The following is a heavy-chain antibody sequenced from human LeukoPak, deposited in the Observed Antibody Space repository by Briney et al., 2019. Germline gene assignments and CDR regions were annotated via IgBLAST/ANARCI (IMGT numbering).Heavy chain of an antibody. V-gene: IGHV3-21*01. J-gene: IGHJ4*02. D-gene: IGHD6-19*01. Sequence: GGSLRLSCAASGFTFSSYSMNWVRQAPGKGLGWVSSISSSSSYIYYADSVKGRFTISTDNAKNSLYLQMNSLRAEDTAVYYCAKLGLAVAGTFAYWGQGTLATVSS. CDR3: AKLGLAVAGTFAY. CDR1: GFTFSSYS. CDR2: ISSSSSYI.